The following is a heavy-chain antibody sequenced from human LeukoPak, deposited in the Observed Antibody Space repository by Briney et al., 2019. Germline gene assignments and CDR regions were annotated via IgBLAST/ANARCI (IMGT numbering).Heavy chain of an antibody. Sequence: SQTLSLTCTVSGGSISSGGYYWSWIRQPPGKGLEWIGYIYHSGSTYYNPSLKSRVTISVDRSKNQFSLKLSSVTAADTAVYYCARGRALVVLSSGFDYWGQGTLVTVSS. CDR1: GGSISSGGYY. CDR2: IYHSGST. CDR3: ARGRALVVLSSGFDY. J-gene: IGHJ4*02. D-gene: IGHD2-15*01. V-gene: IGHV4-30-2*01.